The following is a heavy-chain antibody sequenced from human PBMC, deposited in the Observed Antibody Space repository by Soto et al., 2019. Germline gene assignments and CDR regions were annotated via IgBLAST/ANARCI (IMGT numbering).Heavy chain of an antibody. D-gene: IGHD2-15*01. Sequence: WESLKSSCKGSGYSFTSYWISWVRQMPGKGLEWMGRIDPSDSYTNYSPSFQGHVTISADKSISTAYLQWSSLKASDTAMYYCARMGVVAATPWSFGIVGQSYGMDVWGQGTTVTVSS. CDR1: GYSFTSYW. CDR2: IDPSDSYT. V-gene: IGHV5-10-1*01. J-gene: IGHJ6*02. CDR3: ARMGVVAATPWSFGIVGQSYGMDV.